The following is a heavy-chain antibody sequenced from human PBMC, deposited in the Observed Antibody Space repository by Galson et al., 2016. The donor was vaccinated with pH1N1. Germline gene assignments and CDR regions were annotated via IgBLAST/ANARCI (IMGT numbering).Heavy chain of an antibody. Sequence: SLRLSCAASGFTVTDNYMNWVRRAPGKGLEWVSVIYSGGTTHFADSVKGRFAISRDSSTNTMYLQINSLRVEDTAVYYCARERGNYPDDSFDVWGHGTMVTDSS. V-gene: IGHV3-53*01. J-gene: IGHJ3*01. CDR1: GFTVTDNY. CDR2: IYSGGTT. D-gene: IGHD3-16*02. CDR3: ARERGNYPDDSFDV.